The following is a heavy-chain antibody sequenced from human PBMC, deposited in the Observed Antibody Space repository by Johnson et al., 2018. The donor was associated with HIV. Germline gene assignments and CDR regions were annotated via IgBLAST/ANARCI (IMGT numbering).Heavy chain of an antibody. J-gene: IGHJ3*02. D-gene: IGHD1-1*01. CDR1: GFTVNSNY. V-gene: IGHV3-66*02. CDR3: ANFYTDNTLGLFGAFDI. CDR2: IYSGGRT. Sequence: VQLVESGGGLVQPGGSLRLSCAASGFTVNSNYINWVRQAPGKGLECVSGIYSGGRTYYADSVKGRFTISRDNSKNTLYLQMNSLRAEDTAVYYCANFYTDNTLGLFGAFDIWGQGTMVTVSS.